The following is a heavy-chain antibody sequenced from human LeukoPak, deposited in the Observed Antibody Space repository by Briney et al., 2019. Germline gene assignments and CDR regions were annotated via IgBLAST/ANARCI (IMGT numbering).Heavy chain of an antibody. CDR1: GFTFSSYG. CDR2: ISYDGSNK. D-gene: IGHD1-26*01. CDR3: ANSGQREVLGDGSDI. Sequence: GGSLRLSCAASGFTFSSYGMHWVRQAPGKGLEWVAVISYDGSNKYYADSVKGRFTISRDNSKNTMYLQMSSLRAEDTAVYYCANSGQREVLGDGSDIWGQGTLVTVSS. J-gene: IGHJ3*02. V-gene: IGHV3-30*18.